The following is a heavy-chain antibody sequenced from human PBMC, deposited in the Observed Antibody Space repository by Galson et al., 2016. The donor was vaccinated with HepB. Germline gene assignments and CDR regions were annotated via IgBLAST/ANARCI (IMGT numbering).Heavy chain of an antibody. CDR1: GFTFSSYA. V-gene: IGHV3-33*01. J-gene: IGHJ6*02. Sequence: SLRLSCAASGFTFSSYAMHWVRQAPGKGLEWVAVIWYDGNNKYYADSVKGRFTISRDNSKNTLYLQMNSLRAEDTAVYYCAREPDGLDVWGQGTTVTVSS. CDR2: IWYDGNNK. CDR3: AREPDGLDV.